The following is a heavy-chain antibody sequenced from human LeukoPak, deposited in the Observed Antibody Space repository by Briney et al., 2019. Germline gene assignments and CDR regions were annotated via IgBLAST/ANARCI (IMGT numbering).Heavy chain of an antibody. CDR3: ARGRIRADY. CDR1: GSTFSSYA. Sequence: GGSLRLSCAASGSTFSSYAMHLVRQAPGKGLEYVSAISSNGGSTYYANSVKGRFTISRDNSKNTLYLQMGSLRAEDMAVYYCARGRIRADYWGQGTLVTVSS. V-gene: IGHV3-64*01. J-gene: IGHJ4*02. CDR2: ISSNGGST.